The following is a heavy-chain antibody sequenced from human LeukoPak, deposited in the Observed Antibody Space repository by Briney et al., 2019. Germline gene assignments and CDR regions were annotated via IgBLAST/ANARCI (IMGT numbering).Heavy chain of an antibody. CDR1: GYTFTGYY. D-gene: IGHD6-6*01. J-gene: IGHJ5*02. CDR3: ARVRQLGEWFDP. V-gene: IGHV1-2*02. CDR2: INPNSGGT. Sequence: ASVKVSCKASGYTFTGYYMHWVRQAPGQGLEWMGWINPNSGGTNYAQKFQGRVTMTRDTFISTAYMELSRLRSDDTAVYYCARVRQLGEWFDPWGQGTLVTVSS.